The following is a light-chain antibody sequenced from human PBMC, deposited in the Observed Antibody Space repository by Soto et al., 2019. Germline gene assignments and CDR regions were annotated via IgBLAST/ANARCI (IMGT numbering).Light chain of an antibody. V-gene: IGKV1-39*01. CDR2: AAS. CDR3: QQYYSYPQT. CDR1: QSISSY. Sequence: EIHMTQSPSSLSASVGDRVTITWRASQSISSYLNWYQQKPGKAPKLLIYAASTLQSGVPSRFSGSGSGTDFTLTISCLQSEDFATYYCQQYYSYPQTFGQGTK. J-gene: IGKJ1*01.